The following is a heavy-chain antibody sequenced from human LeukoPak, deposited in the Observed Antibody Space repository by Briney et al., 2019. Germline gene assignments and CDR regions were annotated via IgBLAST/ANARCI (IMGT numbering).Heavy chain of an antibody. D-gene: IGHD6-19*01. CDR1: GYSISSGYY. CDR3: ARDPWLVY. J-gene: IGHJ4*02. CDR2: IYYSGST. Sequence: SETLSLTCSVSGYSISSGYYWGWIRQPPGKGLEWIGSIYYSGSTYYNPSLKSRVTISVDTSKNQFSLKLSSVTAADTAVYYCARDPWLVYWGQGTLVTVSS. V-gene: IGHV4-38-2*02.